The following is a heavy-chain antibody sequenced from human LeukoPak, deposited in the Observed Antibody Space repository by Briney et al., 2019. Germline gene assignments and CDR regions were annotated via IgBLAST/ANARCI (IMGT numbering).Heavy chain of an antibody. Sequence: SETLSLTCTLSGGSLSSGDYYGSWIRQPPGEGLGWIGYRYYSGSTYYNPSLKSRATISVDTSKNQFSLKLSSVSAAGTAVYYCARPYYYDSRIDPWGQGTLVTVSS. V-gene: IGHV4-30-4*01. CDR2: RYYSGST. CDR3: ARPYYYDSRIDP. CDR1: GGSLSSGDYY. D-gene: IGHD3-22*01. J-gene: IGHJ5*02.